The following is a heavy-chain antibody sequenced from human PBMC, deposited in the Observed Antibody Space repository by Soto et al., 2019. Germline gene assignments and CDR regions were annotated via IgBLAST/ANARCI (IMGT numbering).Heavy chain of an antibody. Sequence: SETLSLTCTVSGGSISSGDYYWSWIRQPPGKGLEWIGYIYYSGSTNYNPSLKSRVTISVDTSKNQFSLKLSSVTAADTAVYYCARGFMMAAPDYYYYGMDVWGQGTTVTVSS. CDR2: IYYSGST. D-gene: IGHD6-6*01. CDR1: GGSISSGDYY. V-gene: IGHV4-61*08. J-gene: IGHJ6*02. CDR3: ARGFMMAAPDYYYYGMDV.